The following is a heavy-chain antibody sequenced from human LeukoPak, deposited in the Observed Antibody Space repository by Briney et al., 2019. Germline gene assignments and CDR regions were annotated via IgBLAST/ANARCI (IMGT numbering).Heavy chain of an antibody. V-gene: IGHV3-30*18. D-gene: IGHD3-22*01. J-gene: IGHJ4*02. CDR1: GFTFSSYG. CDR3: AKVASYYDSSGYPASHFDY. Sequence: GGSLRLSCAASGFTFSSYGMHWVRQAPGKGLEWVAVISYDGSNKYYADSVKGRFTISRDNSKNTLYLQMNSLRAEDTAVYYCAKVASYYDSSGYPASHFDYWGQGTLVTVSS. CDR2: ISYDGSNK.